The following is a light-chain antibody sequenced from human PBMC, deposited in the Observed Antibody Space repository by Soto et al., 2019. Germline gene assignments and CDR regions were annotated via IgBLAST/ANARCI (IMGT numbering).Light chain of an antibody. CDR3: QKYTNVPT. J-gene: IGKJ4*01. Sequence: DIQMTQSPSSLSASVADRVTITCRASPGISNYLAWYQQIPGKVPNLLISAASTLQSGVPSRFSGSGSGTDFTLTIRSRQPEDGAPYYCQKYTNVPTFGGGTKVEIK. V-gene: IGKV1-27*01. CDR2: AAS. CDR1: PGISNY.